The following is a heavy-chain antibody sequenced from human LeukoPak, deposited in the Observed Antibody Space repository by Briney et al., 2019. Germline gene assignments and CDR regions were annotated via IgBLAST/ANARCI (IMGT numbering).Heavy chain of an antibody. CDR2: IYYTGSA. Sequence: SETLSLTCAVSGGSVTTYSWSWIRQPPGKGLQWVGYIYYTGSANYNPSLKSRVTMSVDTSKNHFSLKLSSVTAADTAVYYCAGLDPTAGNDYWGQGTLVTVSS. CDR1: GGSVTTYS. J-gene: IGHJ4*02. CDR3: AGLDPTAGNDY. V-gene: IGHV4-59*08.